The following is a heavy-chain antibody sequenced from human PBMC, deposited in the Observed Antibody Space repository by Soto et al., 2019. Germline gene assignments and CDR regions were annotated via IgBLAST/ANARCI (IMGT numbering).Heavy chain of an antibody. Sequence: QVQLQESGPGLVKPSETLSLTCTVSGGSVSSGSYYWSWIRQPPGKGLEWIGYIYYSGSTNYNPSLKSRVTISVDTSKNQFSLKLSSVTAADTAVYYCARDTAMVRGYYYGMDVWGEGTTVTVSS. CDR2: IYYSGST. V-gene: IGHV4-61*01. D-gene: IGHD5-18*01. CDR1: GGSVSSGSYY. CDR3: ARDTAMVRGYYYGMDV. J-gene: IGHJ6*04.